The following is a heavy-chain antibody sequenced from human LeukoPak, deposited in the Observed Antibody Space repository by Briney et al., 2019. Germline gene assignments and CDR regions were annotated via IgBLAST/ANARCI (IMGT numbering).Heavy chain of an antibody. CDR1: GFTFSSYA. CDR3: ARGEEWLH. CDR2: INTDGSST. D-gene: IGHD5-12*01. J-gene: IGHJ4*02. Sequence: TGGSLRLSCAASGFTFSSYAMSWVRQAPGKGLVWVSRINTDGSSTSCVDSVKGRFTISRDNAKNTLYLQMNSLRAEDTAVYYCARGEEWLHWGQGTLVTVSS. V-gene: IGHV3-74*01.